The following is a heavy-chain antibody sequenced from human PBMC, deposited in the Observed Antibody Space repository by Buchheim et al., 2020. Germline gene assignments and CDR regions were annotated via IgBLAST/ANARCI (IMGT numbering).Heavy chain of an antibody. V-gene: IGHV3-48*03. D-gene: IGHD5-12*01. Sequence: EAQLVESGGGLVQPGGSLRLSCAASGFIFTSYEMNWVRQAPREGLEWVAYISSSGTTMYYSDSVKGRFTISRDNAKTSVYLQMNSLRPDDTAVYYCARDLRGFDGLDPWGQGTL. CDR3: ARDLRGFDGLDP. J-gene: IGHJ5*02. CDR1: GFIFTSYE. CDR2: ISSSGTTM.